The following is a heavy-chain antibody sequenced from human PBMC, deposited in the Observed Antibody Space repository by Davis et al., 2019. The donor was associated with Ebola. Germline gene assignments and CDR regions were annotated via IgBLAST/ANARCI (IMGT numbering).Heavy chain of an antibody. V-gene: IGHV4-34*01. CDR3: ARRRIITYYY. D-gene: IGHD3-16*01. J-gene: IGHJ4*02. CDR1: GGSFSGYY. CDR2: INHRGWT. Sequence: MPSETLSLTCAVYGGSFSGYYWSWIRQPPGKGLEWIGEINHRGWTNYNPSLKSRVTISVDTSKNQFSLKLSSVTAADTAVYYCARRRIITYYYWGQGTLVTVSS.